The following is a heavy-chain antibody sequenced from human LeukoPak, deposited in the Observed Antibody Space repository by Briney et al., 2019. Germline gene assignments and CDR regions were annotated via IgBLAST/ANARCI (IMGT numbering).Heavy chain of an antibody. D-gene: IGHD3-3*01. Sequence: PGGSLRLSCAASGCTFSSYWMTWVRQAPGKGLEWVANINQDGSEKHYVDSMKGRFAISRDNTQKSLYLQMNSLRAEDTAVYYCARLNYYGFDYWGQGTLVTVSP. CDR1: GCTFSSYW. CDR2: INQDGSEK. J-gene: IGHJ4*02. V-gene: IGHV3-7*03. CDR3: ARLNYYGFDY.